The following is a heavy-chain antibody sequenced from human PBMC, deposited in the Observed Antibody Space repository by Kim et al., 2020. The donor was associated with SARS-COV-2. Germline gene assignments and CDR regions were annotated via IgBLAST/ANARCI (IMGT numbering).Heavy chain of an antibody. D-gene: IGHD3-10*01. CDR1: GFTFSSYW. J-gene: IGHJ6*02. V-gene: IGHV3-7*03. CDR3: ARDSRRPSAELLWFGESEGFYYYYGMDV. Sequence: GGSLRLSCAASGFTFSSYWMSWVRQAPGKGLEWVANIKQDGSEKYYVDSVKGRFTISRDNAKNSLYLQMNSLRAEDTAVYYCARDSRRPSAELLWFGESEGFYYYYGMDVWGQGTTVTVSS. CDR2: IKQDGSEK.